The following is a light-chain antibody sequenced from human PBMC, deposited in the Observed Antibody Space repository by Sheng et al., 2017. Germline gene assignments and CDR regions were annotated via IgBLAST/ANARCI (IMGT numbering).Light chain of an antibody. CDR2: GAS. Sequence: EIVMTQSPATLSVSPGEGATLSCRASQNINNNLAWYQQKPGQAPRLLIFGASSRGTGIPARFSGSGSGTEFTLTISSLQSEDFATYYCQQLSSYPRTFGQGTKLEIK. CDR3: QQLSSYPRT. V-gene: IGKV3-15*01. J-gene: IGKJ2*01. CDR1: QNINNN.